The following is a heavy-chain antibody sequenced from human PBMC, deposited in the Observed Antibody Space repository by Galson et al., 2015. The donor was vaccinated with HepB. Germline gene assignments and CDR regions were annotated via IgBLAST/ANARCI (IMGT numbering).Heavy chain of an antibody. CDR2: ISGGST. Sequence: SLRLSCAASGFTFSSSAMSWVRQAPGKGLEWVSSISGGSTYHADSVKGRFTISTDNSKNTLYLQMSNLRAEDTAVYFCAKDLKAPSFWGQGALVTVSS. CDR3: AKDLKAPSF. V-gene: IGHV3-23*01. J-gene: IGHJ4*02. CDR1: GFTFSSSA. D-gene: IGHD3-16*01.